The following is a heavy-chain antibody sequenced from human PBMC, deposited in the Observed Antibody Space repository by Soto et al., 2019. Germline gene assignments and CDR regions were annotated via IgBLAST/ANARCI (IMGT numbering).Heavy chain of an antibody. Sequence: QVQLVQSGAEVKKPGASVKVSCKASGDSLNSYYMHWVRQAPGQGLEWMGIINPSGGSTSYAQKFRGRVTMTRDTSTSTVYMEVRSLSSEDTAVYYCARASEQQLARSWFDPWGQGTLVTVSS. CDR1: GDSLNSYY. J-gene: IGHJ5*02. D-gene: IGHD6-13*01. V-gene: IGHV1-46*02. CDR3: ARASEQQLARSWFDP. CDR2: INPSGGST.